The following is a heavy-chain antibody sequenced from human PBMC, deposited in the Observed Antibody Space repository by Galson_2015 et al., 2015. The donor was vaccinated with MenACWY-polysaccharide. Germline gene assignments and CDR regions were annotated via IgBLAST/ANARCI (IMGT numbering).Heavy chain of an antibody. Sequence: SLRLSCAASGFTFSSYGMNWVRQAPGKGLEWVSSISSGSSYKYYADSVKGRFTISRDNTKNSLYLQMNSLRAEDTAVYYCARDAGACDIWGQGTLVTVSS. CDR2: ISSGSSYK. J-gene: IGHJ4*02. D-gene: IGHD3-9*01. CDR1: GFTFSSYG. V-gene: IGHV3-21*01. CDR3: ARDAGACDI.